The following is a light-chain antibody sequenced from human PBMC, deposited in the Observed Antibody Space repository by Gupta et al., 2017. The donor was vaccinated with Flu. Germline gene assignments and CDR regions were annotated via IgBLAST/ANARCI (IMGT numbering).Light chain of an antibody. CDR3: QQSDSTPMA. CDR1: QSISSY. CDR2: AAS. Sequence: DIQMTQSPSSLSASVGDRVTITCRASQSISSYLNWYQQKPGKAPKLLIYAASSLQSGVPSRFSGSGSGTYFTLTISRLQPEDFATYCCQQSDSTPMAFGQGTRLEMK. V-gene: IGKV1-39*01. J-gene: IGKJ5*01.